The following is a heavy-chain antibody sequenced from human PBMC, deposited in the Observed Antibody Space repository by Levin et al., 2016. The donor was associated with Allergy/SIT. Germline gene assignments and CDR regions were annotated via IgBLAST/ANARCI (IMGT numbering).Heavy chain of an antibody. CDR1: GGSISSSTYY. J-gene: IGHJ3*02. V-gene: IGHV4-39*07. CDR2: INHSGRT. CDR3: ARVNDGFDI. Sequence: SETLSLTCTVSGGSISSSTYYWGWIRQPPGKGLEWIGSINHSGRTYYNPSFKSRVTISGDTSKNQFSLKLSSMTAADTAVYYCARVNDGFDIWGQGTMVTVSS.